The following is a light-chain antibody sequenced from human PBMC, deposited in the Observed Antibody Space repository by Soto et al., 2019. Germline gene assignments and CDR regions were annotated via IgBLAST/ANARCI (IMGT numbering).Light chain of an antibody. J-gene: IGKJ5*01. Sequence: IQLTQSPSSLPVSVGDRVTITCRASQGISSALAWYQQKPGKAPKLLIYDASSLESGVPSTFRGSGSGTDYTLTISSLRPEDFATYYCQQFNNYPPITFGQGTRLEIK. CDR1: QGISSA. CDR2: DAS. V-gene: IGKV1D-13*01. CDR3: QQFNNYPPIT.